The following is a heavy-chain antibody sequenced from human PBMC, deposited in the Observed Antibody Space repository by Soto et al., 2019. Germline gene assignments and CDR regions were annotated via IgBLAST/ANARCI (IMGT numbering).Heavy chain of an antibody. CDR2: IIPILGVA. CDR1: GSTFSNYT. V-gene: IGHV1-69*02. J-gene: IGHJ6*03. Sequence: QVQLVQSGAEVKKPGSSVKVSCKASGSTFSNYTISWVRQAPGQGLEWMGRIIPILGVANYAQKFQGRVTITADKSTSTVDMGMSSLRSEDTAVYYCARVAEMGTVTKGFYYSMDVWGEGTTVTVSS. CDR3: ARVAEMGTVTKGFYYSMDV. D-gene: IGHD4-17*01.